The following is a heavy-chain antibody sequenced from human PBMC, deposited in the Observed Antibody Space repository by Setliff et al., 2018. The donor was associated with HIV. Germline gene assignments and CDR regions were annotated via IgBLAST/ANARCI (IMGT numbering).Heavy chain of an antibody. CDR3: ARVNFLDDIVVVPAAIDGNYYYYYGMDV. V-gene: IGHV4-34*01. CDR1: GGSYSAYY. Sequence: PSETLSLTCAVKGGSYSAYYWSWIRQSPGKGLEWIGDISHSGDTTYNPSLRGRVTILVDTSKNQFSLKLSSVTAEDTAVYYCARVNFLDDIVVVPAAIDGNYYYYYGMDVWGQGTTVTVSS. CDR2: ISHSGDT. J-gene: IGHJ6*02. D-gene: IGHD2-2*02.